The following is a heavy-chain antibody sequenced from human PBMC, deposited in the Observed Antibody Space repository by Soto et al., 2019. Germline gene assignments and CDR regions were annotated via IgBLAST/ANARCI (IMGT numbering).Heavy chain of an antibody. V-gene: IGHV3-30*04. CDR2: ISYDGSNK. CDR3: ATSIAVAGPKDY. D-gene: IGHD6-19*01. Sequence: GGSLRLSCAASGFTFSSYAMHWVRQAPGKGLEWVAVISYDGSNKYYADSVKGRFTISRDNSKNTLYLQMNSLRAEDTAVYYCATSIAVAGPKDYWGQGTLVTVSS. J-gene: IGHJ4*02. CDR1: GFTFSSYA.